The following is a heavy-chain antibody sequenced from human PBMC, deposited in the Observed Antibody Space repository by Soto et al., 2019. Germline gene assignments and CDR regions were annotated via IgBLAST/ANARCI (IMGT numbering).Heavy chain of an antibody. V-gene: IGHV3-30-3*01. CDR2: ISYDGSNK. Sequence: PGGSLRLSCAASGFTFSSYAMHWVRQAPGKGLEWVAVISYDGSNKYYADSVKGRFTISRDNSKNTLYLQMTSLRAEDTAVYYCARSHYDILTGYYRSVYYGMDVWGQGTTVTVSS. CDR1: GFTFSSYA. CDR3: ARSHYDILTGYYRSVYYGMDV. D-gene: IGHD3-9*01. J-gene: IGHJ6*02.